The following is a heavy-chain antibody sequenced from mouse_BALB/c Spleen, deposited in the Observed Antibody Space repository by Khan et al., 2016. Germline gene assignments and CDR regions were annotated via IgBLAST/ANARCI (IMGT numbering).Heavy chain of an antibody. CDR1: GYAFSSYW. V-gene: IGHV1-80*01. CDR2: IYPGDGDT. J-gene: IGHJ2*01. CDR3: ARENYGRSY. D-gene: IGHD1-1*01. Sequence: VQLQESGAELVRPGSSVKISCKASGYAFSSYWMNWVKQRPGQGLEWIGQIYPGDGDTNYNGKFKGKATLTAEKSSSTAYMQLISLTSEDSAVDFCARENYGRSYWGQGTTLTVSS.